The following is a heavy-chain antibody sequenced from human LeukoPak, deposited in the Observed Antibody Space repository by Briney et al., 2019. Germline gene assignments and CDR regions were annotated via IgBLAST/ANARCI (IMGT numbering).Heavy chain of an antibody. D-gene: IGHD5-12*01. J-gene: IGHJ4*02. V-gene: IGHV4-4*09. CDR3: ARLGISGYDFFDY. CDR2: IYTSGST. Sequence: PSETLSLTCTVSGGSISDYYWSWIRQPPGKGLEWIGYIYTSGSTNYNPSLKSRVTISVDTSKNQFSLKLSSVTAADTAVYYCARLGISGYDFFDYWGQGTLVTVSS. CDR1: GGSISDYY.